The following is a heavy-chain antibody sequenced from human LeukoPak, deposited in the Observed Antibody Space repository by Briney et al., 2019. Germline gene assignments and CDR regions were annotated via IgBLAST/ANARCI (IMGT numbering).Heavy chain of an antibody. CDR2: IWYDASNK. J-gene: IGHJ5*02. V-gene: IGHV3-33*08. CDR3: VRGVGVSRFNYLDP. CDR1: GFSFSDYG. D-gene: IGHD1-7*01. Sequence: GGSLRLSCAASGFSFSDYGMHWVRQAPGKGLEWVAVIWYDASNKYYADSVKGRFTISRDNSKNTLYLHMNSLRDDDTAVYYCVRGVGVSRFNYLDPWGQGTLVIVSS.